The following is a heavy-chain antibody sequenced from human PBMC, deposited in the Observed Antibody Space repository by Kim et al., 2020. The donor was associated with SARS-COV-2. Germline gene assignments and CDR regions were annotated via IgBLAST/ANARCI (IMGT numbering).Heavy chain of an antibody. J-gene: IGHJ4*02. CDR3: ARDDDTYYDCVWGSYRLFDY. CDR1: GGSFSGYY. CDR2: INHSGST. V-gene: IGHV4-34*01. D-gene: IGHD3-16*02. Sequence: SETLSLTCAVYGGSFSGYYWSWIRQPPGKGLEWIGEINHSGSTNYNPSLKSRVTISVDTSKNQFSLKLSSVTAADTAVYYCARDDDTYYDCVWGSYRLFDYWGQGTLVTVSS.